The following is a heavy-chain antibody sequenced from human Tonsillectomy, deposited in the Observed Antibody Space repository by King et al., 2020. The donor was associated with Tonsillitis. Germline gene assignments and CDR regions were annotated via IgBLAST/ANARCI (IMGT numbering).Heavy chain of an antibody. J-gene: IGHJ4*02. CDR2: IYQSGST. Sequence: VQLQESGPGLVKPSETLSLTCAVSGYSISSGYYWGWIRQPPGKGLEWIGSIYQSGSTYCNPSLKSRVTISLDTSKNQFSLKLSSETAADTAVYYCARDCSGWYGYFFDYWGQGTLVTVSS. V-gene: IGHV4-38-2*02. CDR1: GYSISSGYY. CDR3: ARDCSGWYGYFFDY. D-gene: IGHD6-19*01.